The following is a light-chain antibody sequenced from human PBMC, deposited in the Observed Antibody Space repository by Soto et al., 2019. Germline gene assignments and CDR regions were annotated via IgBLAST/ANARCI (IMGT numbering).Light chain of an antibody. CDR3: QQYARSPFT. J-gene: IGKJ3*01. CDR2: GAS. Sequence: EIVLTQSPGTLSLSPGERGTLSCRASQSVSSNFLAWYQQKPGQAPRLLIYGASSRATDIPDRFSGSGSGTDFTLTITRLEPEAFAVYYCQQYARSPFTFRPGPKVDIK. CDR1: QSVSSNF. V-gene: IGKV3-20*01.